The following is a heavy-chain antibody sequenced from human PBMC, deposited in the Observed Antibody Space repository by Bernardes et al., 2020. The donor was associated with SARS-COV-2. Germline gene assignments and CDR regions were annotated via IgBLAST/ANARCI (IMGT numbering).Heavy chain of an antibody. CDR2: ISGSGNTT. Sequence: ETLSLTCTVSGGSVSSGDYYWSWIRQAPGKGLEWVSGISGSGNTTYYADSVKGRFTISRDNSKNTLFLQMDSLRAEDTAVYYCAKDDDRPLFGAPGFDSWGQGTLVTVSS. D-gene: IGHD3-3*01. J-gene: IGHJ4*02. CDR3: AKDDDRPLFGAPGFDS. CDR1: GGSVSSGDYY. V-gene: IGHV3-23*01.